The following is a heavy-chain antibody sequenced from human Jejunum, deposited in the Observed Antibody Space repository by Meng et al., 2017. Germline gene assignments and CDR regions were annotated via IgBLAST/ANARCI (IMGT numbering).Heavy chain of an antibody. CDR2: IKSMSDGATV. D-gene: IGHD1-14*01. CDR3: TTDRGITSRPLFGL. J-gene: IGHJ4*02. Sequence: GESLKISCTTSGLSFTNAWMGWVRQAPGKGLEWVARIKSMSDGATVDYAAPVKGRFSISTDNSKNVLYLQMDSLKTDDTAGYYCTTDRGITSRPLFGLWGQGTLVTVSS. CDR1: GLSFTNAW. V-gene: IGHV3-15*01.